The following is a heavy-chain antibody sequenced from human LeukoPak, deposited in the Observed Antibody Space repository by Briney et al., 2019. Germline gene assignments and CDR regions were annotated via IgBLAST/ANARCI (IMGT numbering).Heavy chain of an antibody. V-gene: IGHV4-34*01. CDR3: ARRPRSRIVVVPAAHKGFDY. Sequence: SETLSLTCAVYGGSFSGYYWSWIRQPPGKGLEWIGEINHSGSTNYNPSLKSRVTISVDTSKNQFPLKLSSVTAADTAVYYCARRPRSRIVVVPAAHKGFDYWGQGTLVTVSS. J-gene: IGHJ4*02. CDR1: GGSFSGYY. CDR2: INHSGST. D-gene: IGHD2-2*01.